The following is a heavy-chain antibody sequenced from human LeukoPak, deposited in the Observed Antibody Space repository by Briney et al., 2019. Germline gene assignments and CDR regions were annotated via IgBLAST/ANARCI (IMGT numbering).Heavy chain of an antibody. V-gene: IGHV3-7*01. D-gene: IGHD6-13*01. CDR3: ARETITDSSSWYYFDY. Sequence: GGSLRLSCAASGFTFSSYWMSWVRHAPGKGLEWVANIKQDGSEKYYVDSVKGRFTISRDNAKNSLYLQMNSLRAEDTAVYYCARETITDSSSWYYFDYWGQGTPVTVAS. CDR1: GFTFSSYW. CDR2: IKQDGSEK. J-gene: IGHJ4*02.